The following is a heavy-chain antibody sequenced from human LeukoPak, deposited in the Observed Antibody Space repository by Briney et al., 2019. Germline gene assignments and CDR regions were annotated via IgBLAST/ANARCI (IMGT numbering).Heavy chain of an antibody. J-gene: IGHJ4*02. V-gene: IGHV4-59*07. CDR1: GGPIRSYY. CDR3: LISPIVGRHGYFFDY. D-gene: IGHD1-26*01. Sequence: SAPLLLTCTVSGGPIRSYYWSWLRQPPGKGLKWFGYIYYSGSTNYNPSLKSRVTISVDTSKNQFSLKLSSVSATDTAVYDCLISPIVGRHGYFFDYWGQGTLVTVSS. CDR2: IYYSGST.